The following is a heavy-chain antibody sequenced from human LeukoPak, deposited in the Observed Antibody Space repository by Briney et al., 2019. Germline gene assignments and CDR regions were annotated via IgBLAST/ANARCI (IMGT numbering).Heavy chain of an antibody. V-gene: IGHV3-33*08. J-gene: IGHJ4*02. CDR3: AREDTSLVIAY. Sequence: PGGSLRLSCAASGVTLGTYAMSWARQAPGKGLEWVAVMWYDGSNKYYTDSVKGRFTISRDNSKNTLYLQMNSLRAEDTAVYYCAREDTSLVIAYWGQGTLVTVSS. D-gene: IGHD5-18*01. CDR1: GVTLGTYA. CDR2: MWYDGSNK.